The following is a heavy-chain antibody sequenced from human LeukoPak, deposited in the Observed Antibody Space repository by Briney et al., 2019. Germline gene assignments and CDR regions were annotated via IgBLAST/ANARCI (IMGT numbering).Heavy chain of an antibody. CDR3: AKDKLRGDILTGYYVTYYFDY. D-gene: IGHD3-9*01. Sequence: GGSLRLSCAASGFTFSSYAMSWVRQARGKGLEWVSAISGSGGSTYYADSVKGRFTISRDNSKNTLYLQMNSLRAEDTAVYYCAKDKLRGDILTGYYVTYYFDYWGQGTLVTVSS. J-gene: IGHJ4*02. CDR1: GFTFSSYA. V-gene: IGHV3-23*01. CDR2: ISGSGGST.